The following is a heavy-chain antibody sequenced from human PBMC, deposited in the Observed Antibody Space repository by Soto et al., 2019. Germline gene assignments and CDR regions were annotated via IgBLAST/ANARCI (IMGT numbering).Heavy chain of an antibody. CDR2: ISYAGSNK. D-gene: IGHD4-17*01. CDR3: ARDWMTVPTFGDYGMDV. V-gene: IGHV3-30-3*01. Sequence: QVQLVESGGGVVQPGMSLRLSCAASGFTFSSYAMHWVRQAPGNGLEWVAVISYAGSNKYYADSVKGRFTISRDDSKNTLYLQMNSLSAEDMAVYYCARDWMTVPTFGDYGMDVLGRGTTVTGSS. CDR1: GFTFSSYA. J-gene: IGHJ6*04.